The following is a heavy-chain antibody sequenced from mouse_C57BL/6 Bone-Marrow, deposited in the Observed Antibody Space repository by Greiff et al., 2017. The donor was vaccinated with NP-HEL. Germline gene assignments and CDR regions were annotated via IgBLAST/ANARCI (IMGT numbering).Heavy chain of an antibody. CDR1: GFTFSSYA. D-gene: IGHD1-1*02. V-gene: IGHV5-4*03. Sequence: EVKLVESGGGLVKPGGSLKLSCAASGFTFSSYAMSWVRQTPEKRLEWVATISDGGSYTYYPDNVKGRFTISRDNAKNNLYLQMSHLKAEDTAMYYCARAGSYGYFDVWGTRTTVTGSS. CDR3: ARAGSYGYFDV. CDR2: ISDGGSYT. J-gene: IGHJ1*03.